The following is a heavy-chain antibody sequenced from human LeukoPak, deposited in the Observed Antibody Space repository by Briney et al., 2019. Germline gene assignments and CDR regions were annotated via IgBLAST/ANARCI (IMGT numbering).Heavy chain of an antibody. Sequence: GRSLRLSCAASGFTFSSYGMHWVRRAPGKGLEWVAVISFDGNNKYYADSVKGRFTISRDNSKNTLYLQMNSLRPEDTAVYYCAKVRGAVVGYFDYWGQGTLVTVSS. CDR3: AKVRGAVVGYFDY. V-gene: IGHV3-30*18. D-gene: IGHD6-19*01. CDR2: ISFDGNNK. J-gene: IGHJ4*02. CDR1: GFTFSSYG.